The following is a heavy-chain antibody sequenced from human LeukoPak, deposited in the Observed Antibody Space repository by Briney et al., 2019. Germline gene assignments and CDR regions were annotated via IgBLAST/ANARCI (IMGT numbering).Heavy chain of an antibody. CDR3: ARVVGATTCDY. CDR1: GFTFSSYS. J-gene: IGHJ4*02. CDR2: ISSSSSTI. Sequence: PGGSLRLSCAASGFTFSSYSMNWVRQAPGKGLEWVSYISSSSSTIYYADSVKGRFTISRDNAKNSLYLQMNSLRAEDTAVYYCARVVGATTCDYWGQGTLVTVSS. D-gene: IGHD1-26*01. V-gene: IGHV3-48*04.